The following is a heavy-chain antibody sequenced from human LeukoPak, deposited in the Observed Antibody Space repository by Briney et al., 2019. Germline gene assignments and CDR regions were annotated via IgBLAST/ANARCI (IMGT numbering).Heavy chain of an antibody. J-gene: IGHJ4*02. CDR1: GYSISSGYY. V-gene: IGHV4-38-2*02. CDR2: IYHSGST. CDR3: ASTQPDDILTGYYEGGLDY. Sequence: SETLSLTCTVSGYSISSGYYWGWIRQPPGKGLEWIGSIYHSGSTYYNPSLKSRVTISVDTSKNQFSLKLSSVTAADTAVYYCASTQPDDILTGYYEGGLDYWGQGTLVTVSS. D-gene: IGHD3-9*01.